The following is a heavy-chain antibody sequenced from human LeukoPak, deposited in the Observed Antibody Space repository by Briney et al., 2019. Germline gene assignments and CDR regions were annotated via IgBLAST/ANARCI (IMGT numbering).Heavy chain of an antibody. CDR2: ISGSGTI. CDR1: GFTFSSFE. V-gene: IGHV3-48*03. D-gene: IGHD1-1*01. Sequence: GGSLRLSCAASGFTFSSFEMNWVRQAPGKGLEWVSYISGSGTIYYADSVKGRFTISRDNAKNSLYLQMNNLRAEDTAVYYCARDDGVRTVDYWGQGILVTVSP. J-gene: IGHJ4*02. CDR3: ARDDGVRTVDY.